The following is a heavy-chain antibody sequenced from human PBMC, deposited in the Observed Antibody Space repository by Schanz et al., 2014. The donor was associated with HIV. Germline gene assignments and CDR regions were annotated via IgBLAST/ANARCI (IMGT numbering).Heavy chain of an antibody. J-gene: IGHJ4*02. CDR2: ISYDGSIK. CDR1: GFTFRTHG. V-gene: IGHV3-30*03. D-gene: IGHD6-19*01. CDR3: VGGSGWLPDY. Sequence: QVQLVESGGGVVQPGRSLRLSCAASGFTFRTHGIHWVRQAPAKGLEWVAVISYDGSIKEYADSVKGRFTISRDNSKNTLYLQMNSLRVEDTAVYYCVGGSGWLPDYWGQGTLVAVSS.